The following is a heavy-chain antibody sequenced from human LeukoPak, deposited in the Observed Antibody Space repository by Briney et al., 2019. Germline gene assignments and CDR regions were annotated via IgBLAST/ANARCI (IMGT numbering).Heavy chain of an antibody. J-gene: IGHJ1*01. CDR3: ARGRRYYYDSSGYPEYFQH. Sequence: ASVKVSCKASGYTFASYYMHWVRQAPGQGLEWMGIINPSGGSTSYAQKFQGRVTMTRDTSTSTVYMELSSLRSEDTAVYYCARGRRYYYDSSGYPEYFQHWGQATLVTVSS. V-gene: IGHV1-46*01. CDR2: INPSGGST. D-gene: IGHD3-22*01. CDR1: GYTFASYY.